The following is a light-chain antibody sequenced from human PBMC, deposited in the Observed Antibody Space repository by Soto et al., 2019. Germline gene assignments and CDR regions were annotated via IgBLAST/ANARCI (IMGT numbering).Light chain of an antibody. CDR2: AAS. Sequence: DTPMTQSPSSLSASVGDRVTITCRASRSISSYLNWYQQKPGKAPKLLIYAASSLQSGVPSRFSGSGSGTDFTLTISSLQPEDFATYYCQQSYSTPRTFGQGTKVEIK. V-gene: IGKV1-39*01. CDR1: RSISSY. J-gene: IGKJ1*01. CDR3: QQSYSTPRT.